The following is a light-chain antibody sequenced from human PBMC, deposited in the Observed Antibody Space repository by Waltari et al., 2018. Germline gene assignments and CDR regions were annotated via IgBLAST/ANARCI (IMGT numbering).Light chain of an antibody. V-gene: IGKV3-20*01. CDR3: QHYVRLPAT. CDR1: QSISRP. J-gene: IGKJ1*01. Sequence: ELILTQSSGTLSLSRGARATLSCRASQSISRPLAWYQQKPGQAPRLLIYDASTRATGIPDRFSGSGSGTDFSLTISRLEPEDSAVYYCQHYVRLPATFGQGTKVEIK. CDR2: DAS.